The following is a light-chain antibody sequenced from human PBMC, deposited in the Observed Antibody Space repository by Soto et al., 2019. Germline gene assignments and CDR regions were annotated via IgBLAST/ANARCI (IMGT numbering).Light chain of an antibody. CDR1: QSVSSSY. CDR3: QQYGSSPYT. CDR2: GAS. Sequence: EIVLTQSPGTLSLSPGERATLSCRASQSVSSSYLAWYKQKPGQAPRLLIYGASSRATGIPDRFSGSGSGTDFTLTIRRLEPEDFAVYYCQQYGSSPYTFGQGTKVEIK. J-gene: IGKJ2*01. V-gene: IGKV3-20*01.